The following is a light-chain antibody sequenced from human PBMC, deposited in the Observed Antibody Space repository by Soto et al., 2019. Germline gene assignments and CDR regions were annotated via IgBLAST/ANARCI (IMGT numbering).Light chain of an antibody. J-gene: IGKJ1*01. CDR1: QNLLHSDGFNY. CDR3: MQAIQTRT. Sequence: IVMTQSPLSLHVTTGEPSSISCRSSQNLLHSDGFNYLDWYLQKPGQSPQLLILLGSYRASGVPDRFSGSGSGTDFALRISRVEAEDVGVYDCMQAIQTRTFGPGTKVDIK. V-gene: IGKV2-28*01. CDR2: LGS.